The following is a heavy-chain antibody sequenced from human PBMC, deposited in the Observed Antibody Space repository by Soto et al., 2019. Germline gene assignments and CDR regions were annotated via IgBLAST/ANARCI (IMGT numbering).Heavy chain of an antibody. V-gene: IGHV3-66*01. CDR2: IYSDGST. CDR1: GFTVTSNY. CDR3: ANQRGGYDRDFDY. J-gene: IGHJ4*02. Sequence: EVQLVESGGGLVQPGGSLRLSCAASGFTVTSNYMSWVRQAPGKGLEWVSVIYSDGSTYYADSMKGRFTISRDNSKNTLYLQMNSLRAEDTAVYYCANQRGGYDRDFDYWGQGTLVTVSS. D-gene: IGHD5-12*01.